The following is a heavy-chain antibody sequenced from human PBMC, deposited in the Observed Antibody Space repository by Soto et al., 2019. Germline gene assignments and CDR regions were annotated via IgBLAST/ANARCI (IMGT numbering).Heavy chain of an antibody. J-gene: IGHJ4*02. Sequence: QVQLRESGPGLMRPSQTLSLTCTVSGASVTSTGYYWTWIRQSPGKGLEWLGYILHNGNADYSPSLENRLSISLDSSKNQFSLKVNSVSAADTAIYFCARVSAVSAEYYFDYWGQGALVTVSS. D-gene: IGHD6-19*01. V-gene: IGHV4-30-4*01. CDR1: GASVTSTGYY. CDR3: ARVSAVSAEYYFDY. CDR2: ILHNGNA.